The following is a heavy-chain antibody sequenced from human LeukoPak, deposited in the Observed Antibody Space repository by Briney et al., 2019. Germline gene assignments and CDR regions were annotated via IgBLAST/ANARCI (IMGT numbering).Heavy chain of an antibody. V-gene: IGHV4-61*02. Sequence: SETLSLTCTVSGGSISSGSYYWSWIRQPAGKGLEWIGCIYTSGSTNYNPSLKSRVTISVDTSKNQFSLKLSSVTAADTAVYYCARDTIPYSGYDGYWFDPWGQGTLVTVPS. CDR3: ARDTIPYSGYDGYWFDP. J-gene: IGHJ5*02. CDR2: IYTSGST. D-gene: IGHD5-12*01. CDR1: GGSISSGSYY.